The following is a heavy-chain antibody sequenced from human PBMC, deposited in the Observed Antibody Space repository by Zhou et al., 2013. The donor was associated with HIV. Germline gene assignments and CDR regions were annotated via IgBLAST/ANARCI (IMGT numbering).Heavy chain of an antibody. CDR2: IIPILGIA. V-gene: IGHV1-69*04. D-gene: IGHD2-15*01. Sequence: QVQLVQSGAEVKKPGSSVKVSCKASGGTFSSYAISWVRQAPGQGLEWMGRIIPILGIANYAQKFQGRVTITADKSTSTAYMELSSLRSEDTAVYYCARSGAALGYYYYMDVWGKGTTVTVSS. CDR3: ARSGAALGYYYYMDV. CDR1: GGTFSSYA. J-gene: IGHJ6*03.